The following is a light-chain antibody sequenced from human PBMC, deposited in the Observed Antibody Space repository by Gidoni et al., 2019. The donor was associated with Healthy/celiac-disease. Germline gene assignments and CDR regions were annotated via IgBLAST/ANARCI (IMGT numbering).Light chain of an antibody. CDR3: SSYAGSNNFEV. J-gene: IGLJ2*01. CDR1: SSDVGGYNY. CDR2: EVS. V-gene: IGLV2-8*01. Sequence: QSALTQPPSASGSPGHSVTISCTGTSSDVGGYNYVSWYQQHPGKAPKLMIYEVSKRPSGVPDRFSGSKSGNMASLTVSGLQAEDEADYYCSSYAGSNNFEVFGGGTKLTVL.